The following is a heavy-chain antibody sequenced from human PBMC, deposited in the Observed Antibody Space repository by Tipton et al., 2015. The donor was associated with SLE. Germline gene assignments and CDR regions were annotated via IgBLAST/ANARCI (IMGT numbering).Heavy chain of an antibody. D-gene: IGHD3-10*01. CDR2: SNPSGST. CDR3: ARGAKERITLVRVRPYYFDY. J-gene: IGHJ4*01. V-gene: IGHV4-39*02. Sequence: TLSLTCTVSGGSISSGSYYWSWIRQPPGKGLEWIGESNPSGSTNYNPSLKSRVTISVDTSKNQLSLKLTSVTAADTSVYYCARGAKERITLVRVRPYYFDYWGQGSLVTVSS. CDR1: GGSISSGSYY.